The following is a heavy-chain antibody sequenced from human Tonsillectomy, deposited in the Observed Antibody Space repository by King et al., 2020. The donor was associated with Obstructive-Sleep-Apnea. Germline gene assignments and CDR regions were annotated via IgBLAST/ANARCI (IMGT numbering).Heavy chain of an antibody. J-gene: IGHJ5*01. CDR3: ARDLKDGFDP. CDR1: GFNFGTYG. CDR2: ITSTSDTI. Sequence: VQLVESGGGLVQPGGSLRLSCAASGFNFGTYGMNWVRQAPGKGLEWISYITSTSDTIYYADSVRGRFTISRDNAKNSLYLQMNSRRVEDTALFYWARDLKDGFDPWGQGTLVIVSS. V-gene: IGHV3-48*01.